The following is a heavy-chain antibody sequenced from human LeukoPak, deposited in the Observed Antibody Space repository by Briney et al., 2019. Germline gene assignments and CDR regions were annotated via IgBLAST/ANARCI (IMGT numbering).Heavy chain of an antibody. V-gene: IGHV3-33*01. CDR3: ARDYLDWYFDL. Sequence: GGSLRLSCAASGLTFSSYGMHWVRQAPGKGLEWVAVIWYDGSNKYYADPVKGRFTISRDNSKNTLYLQMNSLRAEDTAVYYCARDYLDWYFDLWGRGTLVTVSS. J-gene: IGHJ2*01. CDR1: GLTFSSYG. CDR2: IWYDGSNK.